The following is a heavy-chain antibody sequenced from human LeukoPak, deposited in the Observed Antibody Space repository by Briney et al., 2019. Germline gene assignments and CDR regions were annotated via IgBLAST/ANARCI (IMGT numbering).Heavy chain of an antibody. J-gene: IGHJ6*03. V-gene: IGHV4-59*08. D-gene: IGHD4-11*01. CDR1: RGSITTYY. Sequence: SETLSLTGTVSRGSITTYYWNWIRQPPGKRLEWMGYIYYTGTTNYNPSFKSRVTISVDTSKNQFSLRVNSVTDADTAVYYCARLQYSKDGISSPGMDVWGRGTTVIVSS. CDR2: IYYTGTT. CDR3: ARLQYSKDGISSPGMDV.